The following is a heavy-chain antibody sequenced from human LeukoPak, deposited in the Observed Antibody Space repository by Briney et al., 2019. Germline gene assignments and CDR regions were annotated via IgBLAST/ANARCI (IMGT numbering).Heavy chain of an antibody. D-gene: IGHD6-13*01. CDR1: GDNFSSYV. J-gene: IGHJ5*02. CDR2: IIPTLDVA. V-gene: IGHV1-69*04. CDR3: ARDPRGYSSSSDP. Sequence: SVEVSCKASGDNFSSYVITWVRQAPGQGLEWMGRIIPTLDVANFAQKFQGRVTITADKSTSTAYMELSSLRSEDTAVYYCARDPRGYSSSSDPWGQGTLVTVSS.